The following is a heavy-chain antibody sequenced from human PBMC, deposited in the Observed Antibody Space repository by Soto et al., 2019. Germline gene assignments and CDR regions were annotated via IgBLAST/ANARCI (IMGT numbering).Heavy chain of an antibody. V-gene: IGHV1-2*04. J-gene: IGHJ4*02. CDR3: ARGGRPSTSQPTLVFDY. CDR2: INPNSGGT. CDR1: GYTFTGYY. Sequence: QVQLVQSGAEVKKPGASVKVSCKASGYTFTGYYMHWVRQAPGQGLEWMGWINPNSGGTNYAQKFQGWVTMTRDTSISTAYMKLSRLRSDDTAVYYCARGGRPSTSQPTLVFDYWGQGTLVTVSS. D-gene: IGHD2-2*01.